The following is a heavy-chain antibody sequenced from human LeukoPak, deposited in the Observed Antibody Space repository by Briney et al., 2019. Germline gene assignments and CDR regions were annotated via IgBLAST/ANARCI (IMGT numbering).Heavy chain of an antibody. CDR3: ARADFGHFFDY. Sequence: SETLSLTCTVSGGSISSYYWSWIRQPPGKGLEWIGYIYYSGSTNYNPSLKSRVTISVDASKNQFSLKLSSVTAADTAVYYCARADFGHFFDYWGQGTPVTVSS. CDR2: IYYSGST. V-gene: IGHV4-59*08. D-gene: IGHD4/OR15-4a*01. J-gene: IGHJ4*02. CDR1: GGSISSYY.